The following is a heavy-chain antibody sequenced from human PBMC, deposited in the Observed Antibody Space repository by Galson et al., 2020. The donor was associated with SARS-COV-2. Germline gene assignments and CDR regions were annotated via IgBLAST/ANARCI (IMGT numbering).Heavy chain of an antibody. CDR3: ARESGEYYYDSSGYPPADFDY. V-gene: IGHV1-18*01. Sequence: ASVKVSCKASGYTFTSYGISWVRQAPGQGLEWMGWISAYNGNTNYAQKLQGRVTMTTDTSTSTAYMELRSLRSDDTAVYYCARESGEYYYDSSGYPPADFDYWGQGTLVTVSS. CDR1: GYTFTSYG. CDR2: ISAYNGNT. J-gene: IGHJ4*02. D-gene: IGHD3-22*01.